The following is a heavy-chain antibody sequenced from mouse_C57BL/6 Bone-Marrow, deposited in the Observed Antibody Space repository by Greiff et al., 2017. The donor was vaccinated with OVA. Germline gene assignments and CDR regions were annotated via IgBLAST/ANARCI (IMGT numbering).Heavy chain of an antibody. V-gene: IGHV1-53*01. CDR3: ARGTTRYAMDY. J-gene: IGHJ4*01. Sequence: VQLQQPGTELVKPGASVKLSCKASGYTFTSYWMHWVKQRPGQGLEWIGNINPSNGGTNYNEKFKSKATLTVDKSSSTAYMQLSSLTSEDSAVDNCARGTTRYAMDYWGQGTSVTVSS. CDR2: INPSNGGT. CDR1: GYTFTSYW. D-gene: IGHD1-1*01.